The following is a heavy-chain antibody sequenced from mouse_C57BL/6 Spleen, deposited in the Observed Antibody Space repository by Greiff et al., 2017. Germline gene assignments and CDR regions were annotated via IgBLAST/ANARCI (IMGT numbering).Heavy chain of an antibody. J-gene: IGHJ3*01. CDR3: ARFDGNYEAWFAY. D-gene: IGHD2-1*01. Sequence: EVQVVESGPELVKPGASVKISCKASGYSFTGYYMNWVKQSPEKSLEWIGEINPSTGGTTYNQKFKAKATLTVDKSSSTAYMQLKSLTSEDSAVYYCARFDGNYEAWFAYWGQGTLVTVSA. V-gene: IGHV1-42*01. CDR1: GYSFTGYY. CDR2: INPSTGGT.